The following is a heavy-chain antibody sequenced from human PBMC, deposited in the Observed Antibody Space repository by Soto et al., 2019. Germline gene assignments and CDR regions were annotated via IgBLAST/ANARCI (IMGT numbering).Heavy chain of an antibody. CDR1: GGSISSGGYY. Sequence: SETLSLTCTVSGGSISSGGYYWSWIRQHPGKGLEWIAYIYHTGSTYYNPSLKSRVSISVDTSKNQFSLKLNSVTAADTAVYYCARTQLPNDCFDPWGQGTLVTVSS. CDR2: IYHTGST. D-gene: IGHD2-2*01. J-gene: IGHJ5*02. CDR3: ARTQLPNDCFDP. V-gene: IGHV4-31*03.